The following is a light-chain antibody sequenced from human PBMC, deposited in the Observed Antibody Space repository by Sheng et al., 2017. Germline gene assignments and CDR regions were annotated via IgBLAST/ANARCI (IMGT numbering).Light chain of an antibody. CDR2: KAS. CDR3: QHYSNDWR. V-gene: IGKV1-5*03. Sequence: DIQMTQSPSTLSASVGDRVTITCRASQSVSTWLAWYQQKPGKAPKILIYKASSLESGVPSRFSVSGSGTEFTLTISSLQPDDSATYYCQHYSNDWRFGQGTKVEIK. J-gene: IGKJ1*01. CDR1: QSVSTW.